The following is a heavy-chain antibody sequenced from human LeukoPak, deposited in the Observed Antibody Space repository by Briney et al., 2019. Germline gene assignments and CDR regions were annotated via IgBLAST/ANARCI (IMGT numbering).Heavy chain of an antibody. V-gene: IGHV4-59*01. CDR2: IYYSGST. J-gene: IGHJ5*02. CDR1: GGSISSYY. CDR3: ARDKSQWLVPGNWFDP. Sequence: SETLSLTCTVSGGSISSYYWSWIRQPPGKGLEWIGYIYYSGSTNYNPSLKSRVTISVDTSKNQFSLKLSSVTAADTAVYYCARDKSQWLVPGNWFDPWGQGTPVTVSS. D-gene: IGHD6-19*01.